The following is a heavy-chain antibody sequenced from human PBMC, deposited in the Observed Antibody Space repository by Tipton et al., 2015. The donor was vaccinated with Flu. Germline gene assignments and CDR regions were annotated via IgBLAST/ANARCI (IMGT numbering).Heavy chain of an antibody. CDR3: AKGPRWLLDYYFDY. J-gene: IGHJ4*02. CDR2: ISFDGSNQ. Sequence: QVQLVQSGGGVVQPGRSLRLSCAASGFTFSTYGMHWVRQAPGKGLEWVAVISFDGSNQNYADSVKGRFTISRDNSKNTLYLQMNTLKTEDTAVYYCAKGPRWLLDYYFDYWGQGTLVTVSS. D-gene: IGHD5-24*01. CDR1: GFTFSTYG. V-gene: IGHV3-30*18.